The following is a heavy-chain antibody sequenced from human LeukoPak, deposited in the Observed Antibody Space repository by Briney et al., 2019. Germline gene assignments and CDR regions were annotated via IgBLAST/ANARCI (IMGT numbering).Heavy chain of an antibody. D-gene: IGHD5-18*01. Sequence: SETLSLTCAVYGGSLSGYYRSWIRQSPGKGLEWIGEINHTGSTNYNPSLKSRVTISVDTSKNQFSLKLRSVTAADTAVYYCARTTEGGYTYSYFYYYYMDVWGKGTTVTISS. CDR1: GGSLSGYY. J-gene: IGHJ6*03. V-gene: IGHV4-34*01. CDR3: ARTTEGGYTYSYFYYYYMDV. CDR2: INHTGST.